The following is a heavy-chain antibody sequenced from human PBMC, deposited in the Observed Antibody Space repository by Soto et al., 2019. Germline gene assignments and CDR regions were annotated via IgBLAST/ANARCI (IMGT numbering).Heavy chain of an antibody. J-gene: IGHJ5*02. CDR2: INSDGSST. CDR1: GFTFSSYW. CDR3: ARERYSSRKTGP. D-gene: IGHD6-13*01. Sequence: GGSLRLSCAASGFTFSSYWMHWVRQAPGKGLVWVSRINSDGSSTSYADSVKGRFTISRDNAENTLYLQMNSLRAEDTAVYYCARERYSSRKTGPWGQGTLVTVSS. V-gene: IGHV3-74*01.